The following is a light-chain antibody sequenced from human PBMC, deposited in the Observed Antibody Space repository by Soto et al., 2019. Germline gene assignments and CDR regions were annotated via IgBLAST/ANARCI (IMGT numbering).Light chain of an antibody. Sequence: EIVLTQSPGTLSLSPGERATLSCRASQNVDSNYLAWYQQKPGQAPRLLIYGASSRATGIPDRFSGGGSGTDFSLTISTLDPEDFAVYYCQQYSSSPITFGQGTRLEIK. CDR3: QQYSSSPIT. CDR1: QNVDSNY. V-gene: IGKV3-20*01. J-gene: IGKJ5*01. CDR2: GAS.